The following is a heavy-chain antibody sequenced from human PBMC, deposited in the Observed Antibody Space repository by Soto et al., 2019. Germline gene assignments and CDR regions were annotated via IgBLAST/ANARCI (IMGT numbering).Heavy chain of an antibody. V-gene: IGHV3-21*01. Sequence: GGSLRLSCAASGFPFSSYSMNWVRQAPGKGLEWVSSISSSSSYIYYADSVKGRFTISRDKAKNSLYLQMNSLRAEDTAVYYCARGPPGYYYGMDVWGQGTTVTVSS. CDR2: ISSSSSYI. CDR1: GFPFSSYS. CDR3: ARGPPGYYYGMDV. J-gene: IGHJ6*02.